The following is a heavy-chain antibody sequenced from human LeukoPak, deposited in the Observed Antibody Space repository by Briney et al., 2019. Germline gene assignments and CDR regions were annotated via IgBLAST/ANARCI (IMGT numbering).Heavy chain of an antibody. CDR3: AKDMQYYCSGSPYYFDY. CDR2: LSGSGGST. V-gene: IGHV3-23*01. Sequence: GGSLRLSCAASGFTFSSYAMSWVPQAPGEGLEWVSALSGSGGSTHYADSLKGRFTISRDNSENTLYLQMNSLRAEDTAVYYRAKDMQYYCSGSPYYFDYWGQGTLVTVSS. D-gene: IGHD3-10*01. CDR1: GFTFSSYA. J-gene: IGHJ4*02.